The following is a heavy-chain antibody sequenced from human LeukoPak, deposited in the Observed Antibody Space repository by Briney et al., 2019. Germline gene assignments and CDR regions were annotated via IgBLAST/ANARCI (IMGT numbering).Heavy chain of an antibody. Sequence: PGGSLRLSCAASGFTFSSYAMHWVRQAPGKGLEWVAVISYDGSNKYYADSVKGRFTISRDNSKNTLYLQMNSLRAEDTAVYYCAKSRSSLVRGVLDYWGQGTLVTVSS. CDR3: AKSRSSLVRGVLDY. J-gene: IGHJ4*02. CDR2: ISYDGSNK. D-gene: IGHD3-10*01. V-gene: IGHV3-30-3*02. CDR1: GFTFSSYA.